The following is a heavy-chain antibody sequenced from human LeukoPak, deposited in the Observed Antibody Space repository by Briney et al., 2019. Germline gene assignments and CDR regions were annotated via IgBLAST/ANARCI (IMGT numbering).Heavy chain of an antibody. Sequence: PGGSLRLSCAASEFTFSSYEMNWVRQAPGKGLEWVSYISSSGSTIYYADSVKGRFTISRDNAKNSLYLQMNSLRAEDTAVYYCARGEATAMVPDFDYWGQGTLVTVSS. CDR3: ARGEATAMVPDFDY. CDR2: ISSSGSTI. J-gene: IGHJ4*02. V-gene: IGHV3-48*03. CDR1: EFTFSSYE. D-gene: IGHD5-18*01.